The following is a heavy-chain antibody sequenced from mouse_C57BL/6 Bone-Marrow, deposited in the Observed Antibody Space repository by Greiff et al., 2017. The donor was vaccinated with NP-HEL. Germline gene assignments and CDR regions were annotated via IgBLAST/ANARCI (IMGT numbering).Heavy chain of an antibody. V-gene: IGHV1-80*01. D-gene: IGHD1-1*01. CDR3: ARLRGVLRSFDY. CDR2: IYPGDGDT. Sequence: QVHVKQSGAELVKPGASVKISCKASGYAFSSYWMNWVKQRPGKGLEWIGQIYPGDGDTNYNGKFKGKATLTADKSSSTAYMQLSSLTSEDSAVYFCARLRGVLRSFDYWGQGTTLTVSS. J-gene: IGHJ2*01. CDR1: GYAFSSYW.